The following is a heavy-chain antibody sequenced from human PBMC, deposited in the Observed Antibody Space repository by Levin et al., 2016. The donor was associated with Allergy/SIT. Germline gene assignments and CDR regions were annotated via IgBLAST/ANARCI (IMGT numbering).Heavy chain of an antibody. CDR3: AKDPHGGPPYCSSTSCYPGY. CDR1: GFTFSSYG. D-gene: IGHD2-2*01. J-gene: IGHJ4*02. CDR2: ISYDGSNK. V-gene: IGHV3-30*18. Sequence: GESLKISCAAPGFTFSSYGMHWVRQALGKGLEWVAVISYDGSNKYYADSVKGRFTISRDNSKNTLYLQMNSLRAEDTAVYYCAKDPHGGPPYCSSTSCYPGYWGQGTLVTVSS.